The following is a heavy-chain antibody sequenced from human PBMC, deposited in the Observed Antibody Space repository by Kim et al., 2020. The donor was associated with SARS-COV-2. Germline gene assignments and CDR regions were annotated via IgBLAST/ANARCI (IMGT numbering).Heavy chain of an antibody. J-gene: IGHJ6*02. CDR3: AKGGGSYAYYYYGMDV. CDR2: ISWNSGSI. CDR1: GFTFDDYA. D-gene: IGHD1-26*01. Sequence: GGSLRLSCAASGFTFDDYAMHWVRQAPGKGLEWVSGISWNSGSIGYADSVKGRFTISRDNAKNSLYLQMNSLRAEDTALYYCAKGGGSYAYYYYGMDVWGQGTTVTVSS. V-gene: IGHV3-9*01.